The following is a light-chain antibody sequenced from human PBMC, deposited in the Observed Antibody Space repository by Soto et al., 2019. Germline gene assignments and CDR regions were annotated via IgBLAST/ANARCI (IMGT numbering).Light chain of an antibody. CDR2: AAS. CDR1: QGISSY. CDR3: QQLNSYPGFT. Sequence: DIQLTQSPSFLSASVGDRVTITCRASQGISSYLAWYQQKPGKAPKLLIYAASTLQSGVPSRFNGSGPGTEFTLTISILQPEDFATYSCQQLNSYPGFTFGPGTKVDIK. J-gene: IGKJ3*01. V-gene: IGKV1-9*01.